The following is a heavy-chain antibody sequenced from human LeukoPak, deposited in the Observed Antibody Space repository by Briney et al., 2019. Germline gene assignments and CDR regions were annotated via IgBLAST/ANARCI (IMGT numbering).Heavy chain of an antibody. Sequence: SETLSLTCTVSGGSISSYYWSWIRQPPGKGLEWIGYIYYSGSTNYNPSLKSRVTISVDTSKNQFSLKLSSVTAADTAVYYCARGLYCGGDCYSDYYYYMDVWGKGTTVTVSS. CDR2: IYYSGST. CDR1: GGSISSYY. V-gene: IGHV4-59*01. J-gene: IGHJ6*03. D-gene: IGHD2-21*01. CDR3: ARGLYCGGDCYSDYYYYMDV.